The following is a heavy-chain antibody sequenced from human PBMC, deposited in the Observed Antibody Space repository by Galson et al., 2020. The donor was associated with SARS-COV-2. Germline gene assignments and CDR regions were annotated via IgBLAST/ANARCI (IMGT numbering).Heavy chain of an antibody. J-gene: IGHJ4*02. Sequence: GGSLRLSCAASGLTYSSYAMHWVRQAPGKGLEWVAVISYDGSNKYYADSVKGRFTISRDNSKNTLYLQMNSLRAEDTAVYYCARGPSTLHYFDYWGQGTLVTGSS. V-gene: IGHV3-30-3*01. CDR3: ARGPSTLHYFDY. CDR1: GLTYSSYA. CDR2: ISYDGSNK.